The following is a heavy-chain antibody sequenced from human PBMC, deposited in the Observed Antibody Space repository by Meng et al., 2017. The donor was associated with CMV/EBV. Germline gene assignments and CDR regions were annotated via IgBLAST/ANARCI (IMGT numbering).Heavy chain of an antibody. D-gene: IGHD3-3*01. Sequence: GESLKISCAASGFTFSNAWMSWVRQAPGKGLEWVGRIKSKTDGGTTDYAAPVKGRFTISRDDSKNTLYLQMNSLKTEDTAVYYCTTRYKIFEPTVGVHWGQGTTVTVSS. J-gene: IGHJ6*02. CDR2: IKSKTDGGTT. CDR1: GFTFSNAW. V-gene: IGHV3-15*01. CDR3: TTRYKIFEPTVGVH.